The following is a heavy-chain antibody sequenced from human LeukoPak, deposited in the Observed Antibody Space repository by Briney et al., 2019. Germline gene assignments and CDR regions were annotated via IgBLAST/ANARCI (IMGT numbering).Heavy chain of an antibody. V-gene: IGHV1-18*01. CDR2: ISAYNGNT. D-gene: IGHD6-19*01. CDR1: GYTFTSYG. J-gene: IGHJ4*02. CDR3: AREESGSGWISFDY. Sequence: ASVKVSCKASGYTFTSYGISWVRQAPGQGLEWMGWISAYNGNTNYAQKLQGRVTMTTDTPTSTASMELRSLRSDDTAVYYCAREESGSGWISFDYWGQGTLVTVSS.